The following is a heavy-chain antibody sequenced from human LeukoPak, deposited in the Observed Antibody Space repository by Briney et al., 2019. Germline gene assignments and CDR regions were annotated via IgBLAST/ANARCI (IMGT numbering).Heavy chain of an antibody. D-gene: IGHD3-22*01. CDR3: ASVYDSSGYPE. V-gene: IGHV4-34*01. Sequence: SETLSPTCAVYGGSFSGYYWSWIRQPPGKGLEWIGEINHSGSTNYNPSLKSRVTISVDKSKNQFSLKLSSVTAADTAVYYCASVYDSSGYPEWGQGTLVTVSS. J-gene: IGHJ4*02. CDR2: INHSGST. CDR1: GGSFSGYY.